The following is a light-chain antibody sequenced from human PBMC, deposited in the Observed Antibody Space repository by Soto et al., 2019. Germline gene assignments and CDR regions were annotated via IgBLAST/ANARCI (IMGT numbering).Light chain of an antibody. CDR2: GAF. J-gene: IGKJ1*01. CDR3: QQYNDWPLT. V-gene: IGKV3-15*01. CDR1: QSVSSN. Sequence: EIVMTQAPGALSVSLVERVTLSCSASQSVSSNLAWYQQKPGQAPSLLIYGAFTRATGIPARFSGTGSGTELTLTISSLQSEDFALYYCQQYNDWPLTFGQGTKVDI.